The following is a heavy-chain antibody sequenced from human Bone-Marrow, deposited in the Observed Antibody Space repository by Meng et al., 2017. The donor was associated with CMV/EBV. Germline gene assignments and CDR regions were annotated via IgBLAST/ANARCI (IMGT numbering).Heavy chain of an antibody. CDR3: ARGAYGYSSGWNDSPYGMDV. D-gene: IGHD6-19*01. J-gene: IGHJ6*02. CDR2: MNPNSGNT. V-gene: IGHV1-8*03. Sequence: ASVKVSCKASGYTFTSYDINWVRQATGQGLEWMGWMNPNSGNTGYAQKFQGRVTITRNTSISTAYMELSSLRSEDTAVYYCARGAYGYSSGWNDSPYGMDVWGQGPTVTVSS. CDR1: GYTFTSYD.